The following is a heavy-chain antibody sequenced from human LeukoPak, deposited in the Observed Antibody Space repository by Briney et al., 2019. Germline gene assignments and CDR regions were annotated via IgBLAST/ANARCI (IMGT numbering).Heavy chain of an antibody. D-gene: IGHD4-17*01. Sequence: PGRSLRLSCAASGFTFSSYAMHWVRQAPGKGLEWVAVISYDGSNKYYADSVKGRFTISRDNSKNTLYLQMNSLRAEDTAVYYCARGGDYGDRSFDYWGQGILVTVSS. V-gene: IGHV3-30*04. CDR1: GFTFSSYA. J-gene: IGHJ4*02. CDR3: ARGGDYGDRSFDY. CDR2: ISYDGSNK.